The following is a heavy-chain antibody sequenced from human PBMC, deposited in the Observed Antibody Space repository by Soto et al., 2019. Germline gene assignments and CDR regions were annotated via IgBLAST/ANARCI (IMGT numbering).Heavy chain of an antibody. D-gene: IGHD2-15*01. CDR2: IYYSGST. CDR1: GGSISSGGYY. Sequence: SETLSLTCTVSGGSISSGGYYWSWIRQHPGKGLEWIGYIYYSGSTYFNPSLKSRVTISVDTSKSTFSLMLCLVTAADTAVYYCARAHCTGGSCYSGSFAIWGQGTMVTVSS. V-gene: IGHV4-31*03. J-gene: IGHJ3*02. CDR3: ARAHCTGGSCYSGSFAI.